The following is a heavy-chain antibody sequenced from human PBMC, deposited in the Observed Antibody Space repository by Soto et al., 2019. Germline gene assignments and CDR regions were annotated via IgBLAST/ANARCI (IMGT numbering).Heavy chain of an antibody. V-gene: IGHV1-69*01. CDR3: ASALWGPYYDSSGYYYFDY. CDR2: VSPIFGTA. Sequence: QVQLVQSGAEVKKPGSSVKVSCKASGGTFSSYAISWVRQAPGQGLEGMGGVSPIFGTANYAQKVQGRVTITADESTSTDYMELSSLRSEDTAVYYCASALWGPYYDSSGYYYFDYWGQGTLVTVSS. D-gene: IGHD3-22*01. CDR1: GGTFSSYA. J-gene: IGHJ4*02.